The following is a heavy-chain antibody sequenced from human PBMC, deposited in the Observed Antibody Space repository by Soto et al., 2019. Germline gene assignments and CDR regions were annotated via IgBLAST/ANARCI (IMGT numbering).Heavy chain of an antibody. CDR3: ARDSVFYDSTGDFDY. CDR1: GFTFSSYW. CDR2: IKQDGSET. Sequence: EVQLVESGGGLVQPGGSLRLSCGASGFTFSSYWMSWVRQSPGKGLEWVANIKQDGSETYYVDSVKGRFTISRDNAKNSLYLQMSSLRAEDTAVYYCARDSVFYDSTGDFDYRGQGTVVTVSS. D-gene: IGHD3-22*01. V-gene: IGHV3-7*01. J-gene: IGHJ4*02.